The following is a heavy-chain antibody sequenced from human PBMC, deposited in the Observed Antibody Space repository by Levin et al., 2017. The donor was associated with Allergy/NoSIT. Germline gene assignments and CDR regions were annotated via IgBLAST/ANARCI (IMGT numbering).Heavy chain of an antibody. CDR3: ARGGSVLRYFDWLLEPYYFDY. D-gene: IGHD3-9*01. CDR1: GGSISSYY. V-gene: IGHV4-59*01. J-gene: IGHJ4*02. Sequence: SETLSLTCTVSGGSISSYYWSWIRQPPGKGLEWIGYIYYSGSTNYNPSLKSRVTISVDTSKNQFSLKLSSVTAADTAVYYCARGGSVLRYFDWLLEPYYFDYWGQGTLVTVSS. CDR2: IYYSGST.